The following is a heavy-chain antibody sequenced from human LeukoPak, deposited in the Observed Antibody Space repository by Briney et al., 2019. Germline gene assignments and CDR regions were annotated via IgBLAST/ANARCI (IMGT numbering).Heavy chain of an antibody. CDR2: INPNSGGT. V-gene: IGHV1-2*02. J-gene: IGHJ4*02. CDR1: GYTFTGYY. CDR3: ARVGRYCSSTSCYIAY. D-gene: IGHD2-2*02. Sequence: ASVKVSCKASGYTFTGYYMHWVRQAPGQGLEWMGWINPNSGGTNYAQKFQGRVTMTRDTSISTAYMELSRLRSDDTAVYYCARVGRYCSSTSCYIAYWGQGTLVTVPS.